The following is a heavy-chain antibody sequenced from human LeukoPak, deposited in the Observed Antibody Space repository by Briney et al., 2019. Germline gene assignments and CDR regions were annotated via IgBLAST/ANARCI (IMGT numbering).Heavy chain of an antibody. D-gene: IGHD4-17*01. V-gene: IGHV3-43*02. CDR2: ISGDGGST. J-gene: IGHJ4*02. CDR3: AKDPRDDYGDYASDY. Sequence: GGSLRLSCAASGFTFDDYAMHWVRQAPGKGLEWVSLISGDGGSTYYADSVKGRFTISRDNSKNSLYLQMNSLRTEDTALYYCAKDPRDDYGDYASDYWSQGTLVTVSP. CDR1: GFTFDDYA.